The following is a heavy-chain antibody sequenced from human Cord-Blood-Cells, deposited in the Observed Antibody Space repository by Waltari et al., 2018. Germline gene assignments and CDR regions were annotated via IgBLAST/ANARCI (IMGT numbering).Heavy chain of an antibody. Sequence: QVQLVQSGAEVKKPGASVKVSCKASGYTFTGYYMHWVRQAPGQGLEWMGWINPNSGGTNYAQKFQGRVTMTRDTSISTAYMELSRPRSDDTAVYYCARDLATGDPIDAFDIWGQGTMVTVSS. CDR3: ARDLATGDPIDAFDI. CDR1: GYTFTGYY. CDR2: INPNSGGT. J-gene: IGHJ3*02. V-gene: IGHV1-2*02. D-gene: IGHD7-27*01.